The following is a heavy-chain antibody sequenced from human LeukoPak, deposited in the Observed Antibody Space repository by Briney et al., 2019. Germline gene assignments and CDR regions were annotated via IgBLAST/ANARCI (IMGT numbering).Heavy chain of an antibody. D-gene: IGHD3-9*01. CDR3: ASPPYYDILTEDAFDI. J-gene: IGHJ3*02. Sequence: GGSLRLSCAASGFTFSSYSMNWVRQAPGKGLEWVSSISSSSYIYYADPVKGRFTISRDNAKNSLYLQMNSLRAEDTAVYYCASPPYYDILTEDAFDIWGQGTMVTVSS. CDR1: GFTFSSYS. CDR2: ISSSSYI. V-gene: IGHV3-21*01.